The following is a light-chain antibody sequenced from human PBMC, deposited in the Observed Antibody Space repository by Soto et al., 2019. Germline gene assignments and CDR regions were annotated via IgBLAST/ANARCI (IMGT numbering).Light chain of an antibody. J-gene: IGKJ5*01. CDR1: HSVNSH. CDR2: GAS. V-gene: IGKV3-15*01. CDR3: EQDKNWPL. Sequence: MMMTQSPAPLSVSPGERVTLSCRTSHSVNSHVAWYQQKPGQAPRLLLSGASTRATGIPVRFSGSGFGTEFTLTISSLQSEDFAVYYCEQDKNWPLFGQGTRLDIK.